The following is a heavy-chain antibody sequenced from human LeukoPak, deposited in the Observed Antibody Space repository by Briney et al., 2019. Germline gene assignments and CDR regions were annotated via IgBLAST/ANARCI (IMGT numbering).Heavy chain of an antibody. D-gene: IGHD6-13*01. CDR2: ISGSGDST. J-gene: IGHJ3*02. CDR1: GFTFSSYG. Sequence: GGTLRLSCAASGFTFSSYGMSWVRQAPGKGLEWVSTISGSGDSTYYADSVKGRFTISRDNSKNTLYLQMNSLRAEDTAVYYCARIVLGSSWYRPGAFDIWGQGTMVTVSS. CDR3: ARIVLGSSWYRPGAFDI. V-gene: IGHV3-23*01.